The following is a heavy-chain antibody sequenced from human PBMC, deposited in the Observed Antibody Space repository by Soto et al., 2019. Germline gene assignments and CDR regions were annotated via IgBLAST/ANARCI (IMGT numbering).Heavy chain of an antibody. J-gene: IGHJ6*04. Sequence: PGGSLRLSCTASGFTFSNYAMSWVRQPPGKGLEWVSSISGIGGSTYYADSVKGRFPISRDNSKNTLYLQMNSLRGEDTALYHCSTIMTTATTFYYYAMDTWGNESRATSPQ. CDR1: GFTFSNYA. D-gene: IGHD4-17*01. CDR2: ISGIGGST. V-gene: IGHV3-23*01. CDR3: STIMTTATTFYYYAMDT.